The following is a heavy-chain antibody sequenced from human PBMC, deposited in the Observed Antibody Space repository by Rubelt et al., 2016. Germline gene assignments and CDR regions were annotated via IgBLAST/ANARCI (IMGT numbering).Heavy chain of an antibody. V-gene: IGHV3-48*04. CDR2: ISSSSSTI. CDR1: GFTFSSYS. CDR3: ALFVDVDDFWSGSNDAFDI. J-gene: IGHJ3*02. D-gene: IGHD3-3*01. Sequence: EVQLVESGGGLVQPGGSLRLSCAASGFTFSSYSMNWVRQAPGKGLEWVSYISSSSSTIYSEDSVKGRFTISRDNAKKLLYLQMNSLRGEGTAVYYWALFVDVDDFWSGSNDAFDIWCQGTMVTVSS.